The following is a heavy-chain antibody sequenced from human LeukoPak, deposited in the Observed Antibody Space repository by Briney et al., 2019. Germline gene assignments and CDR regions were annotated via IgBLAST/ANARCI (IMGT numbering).Heavy chain of an antibody. CDR3: ARAYYESSAYRHAVYFDY. J-gene: IGHJ4*02. Sequence: ASVKVSCKASGYTFNSSYMHWVRQAPGQGLEWMGIINPSDDSTRYAQKFQGRVTMTKDTSTNTVYMHLSSLNSDDTAVYYCARAYYESSAYRHAVYFDYWGQGTLVTVSS. D-gene: IGHD3-22*01. CDR1: GYTFNSSY. V-gene: IGHV1-46*02. CDR2: INPSDDST.